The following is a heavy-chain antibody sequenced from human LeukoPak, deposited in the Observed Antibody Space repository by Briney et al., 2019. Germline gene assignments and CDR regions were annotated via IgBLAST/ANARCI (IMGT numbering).Heavy chain of an antibody. CDR2: INYSGST. CDR3: ARHFDI. J-gene: IGHJ4*02. V-gene: IGHV4-39*01. CDR1: GVSIISSSYD. Sequence: SETLSPTCTVSGVSIISSSYDWGWIRQPPGKGLEWIGSINYSGSTDYNPSLKSRVTISVDASKNQFSLKMSSVTAADTAVYYCARHFDIWGQGTLVTVSS.